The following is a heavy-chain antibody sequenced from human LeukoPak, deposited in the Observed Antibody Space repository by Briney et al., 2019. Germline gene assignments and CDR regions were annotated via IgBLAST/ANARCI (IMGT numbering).Heavy chain of an antibody. D-gene: IGHD3-22*01. Sequence: SVKVSCKASGGTFSSYAISWVRQAPGQGLEWMGGIIPIFGTANYAQKFQGRVTITADKSTSTAYMELSSLRSEDTAVYYCASPSYYYDSSGYYYVLDYWGQGTLVTVSS. CDR3: ASPSYYYDSSGYYYVLDY. V-gene: IGHV1-69*06. J-gene: IGHJ4*02. CDR1: GGTFSSYA. CDR2: IIPIFGTA.